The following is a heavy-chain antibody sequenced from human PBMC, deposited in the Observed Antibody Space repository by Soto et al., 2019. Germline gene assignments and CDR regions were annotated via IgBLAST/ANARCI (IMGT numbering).Heavy chain of an antibody. D-gene: IGHD6-13*01. CDR2: ISSSSSYI. V-gene: IGHV3-21*01. CDR1: GFTFSSYS. CDR3: AGDPDPIIAAAGIVEDY. Sequence: PGGSLRLSCAASGFTFSSYSMNWVRQAPGKGLEWVSSISSSSSYIYYADSVKGRFTISRDNAKNSLYLQMNSLRAEDTAVYYCAGDPDPIIAAAGIVEDYWGQGTMVTVSS. J-gene: IGHJ4*02.